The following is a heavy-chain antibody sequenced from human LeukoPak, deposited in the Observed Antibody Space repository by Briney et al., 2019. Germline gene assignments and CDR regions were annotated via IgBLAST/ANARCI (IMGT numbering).Heavy chain of an antibody. CDR2: ISGSGGST. CDR1: GFTFSSYA. V-gene: IGHV3-23*01. J-gene: IGHJ4*02. Sequence: GGSLRLSCAASGFTFSSYAMHRVRQAPGKGLEWVSAISGSGGSTYYADSVKGRFTISRDNSKNTLYLQMNSLRAEDTAVYYCAKDRQQLDFDYWGQGTLVTVSS. D-gene: IGHD6-13*01. CDR3: AKDRQQLDFDY.